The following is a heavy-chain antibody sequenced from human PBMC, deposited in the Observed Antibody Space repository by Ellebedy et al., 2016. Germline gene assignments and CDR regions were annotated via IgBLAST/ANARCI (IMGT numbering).Heavy chain of an antibody. D-gene: IGHD1-20*01. V-gene: IGHV4-59*08. Sequence: SETLSLXXTVSGGSISSYYWSWIRQPPGKGLEWIGYIYYSGSTNYNPSLKSRVTISVDTSKNQFSLKLSSVTAADTAVYYCARHGNRYNWNYWGQGTLVTVSS. CDR1: GGSISSYY. CDR2: IYYSGST. J-gene: IGHJ4*02. CDR3: ARHGNRYNWNY.